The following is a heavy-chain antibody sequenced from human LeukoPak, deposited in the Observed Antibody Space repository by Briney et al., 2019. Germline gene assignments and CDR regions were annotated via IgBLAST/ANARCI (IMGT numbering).Heavy chain of an antibody. Sequence: SETLSLTCTVSGGSISSYYWSWIRQPPGKGLEWIGYIYYSGSTSYNPSLKSRVTISVDTSKNQFSLKLSSVTAADTAVYYCARVYSISSWYSDLWGRGTLVTVSS. V-gene: IGHV4-59*01. CDR1: GGSISSYY. CDR2: IYYSGST. J-gene: IGHJ2*01. D-gene: IGHD6-6*01. CDR3: ARVYSISSWYSDL.